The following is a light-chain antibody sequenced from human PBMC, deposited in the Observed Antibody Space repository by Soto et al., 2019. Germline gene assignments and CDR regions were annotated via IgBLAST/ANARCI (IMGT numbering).Light chain of an antibody. J-gene: IGKJ1*01. CDR3: QHYGSSPET. V-gene: IGKV3-20*01. Sequence: DIVLTQSPRTVYLSPGERATLSCRARPTVSTNYLAWYQQKPGQAPRLLIYGASSRATGIPDRFSGSGSGTDFTLTISRLEPEDFAVYYCQHYGSSPETFGQGTKVDIK. CDR2: GAS. CDR1: PTVSTNY.